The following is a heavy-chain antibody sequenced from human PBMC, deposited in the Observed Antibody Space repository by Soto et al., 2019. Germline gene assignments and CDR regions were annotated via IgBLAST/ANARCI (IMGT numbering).Heavy chain of an antibody. D-gene: IGHD6-13*01. CDR2: IWYDGSNK. V-gene: IGHV3-33*01. CDR1: GFTFSSYG. CDR3: ARDLEQQLPTGDYYYYYYGMDV. J-gene: IGHJ6*02. Sequence: GGSLRLSCAASGFTFSSYGMHWVRQAPGKGLEWVAVIWYDGSNKYYADSVKGRFTISRDNSKNTLYLQMNSLRAEDTAVYYCARDLEQQLPTGDYYYYYYGMDVWGQGTTVTVSS.